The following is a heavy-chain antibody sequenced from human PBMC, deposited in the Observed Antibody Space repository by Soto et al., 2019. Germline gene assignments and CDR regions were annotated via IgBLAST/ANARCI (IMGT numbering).Heavy chain of an antibody. Sequence: QVQLQESGPGLVKPSQTLSLTCTVSGGSISSGGYYWSWIRQHPGKGLEWIGYIYYSGSTYYSASLKSRVTISVDTSKNQFSLKLSSVTAADTAVHYCARDPPLYCGGDCYSGYDAFDIWGQGTMVTVSS. CDR1: GGSISSGGYY. J-gene: IGHJ3*02. CDR3: ARDPPLYCGGDCYSGYDAFDI. D-gene: IGHD2-21*02. V-gene: IGHV4-31*03. CDR2: IYYSGST.